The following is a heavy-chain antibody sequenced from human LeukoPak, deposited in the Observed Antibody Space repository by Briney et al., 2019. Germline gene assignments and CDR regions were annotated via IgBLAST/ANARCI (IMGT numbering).Heavy chain of an antibody. V-gene: IGHV1-2*02. CDR2: FNPNSGGT. CDR1: GYTFTGSY. D-gene: IGHD3-9*01. CDR3: ARDRDDILTGYSAYYYYYGMDV. Sequence: GASVRVSCKASGYTFTGSYMHWVRQAPGQGREWRGWFNPNSGGTNYAQKFQGRVTMPRDTSISTAYMELRSLRSDDTAVYYCARDRDDILTGYSAYYYYYGMDVWGKGTTVTVSS. J-gene: IGHJ6*04.